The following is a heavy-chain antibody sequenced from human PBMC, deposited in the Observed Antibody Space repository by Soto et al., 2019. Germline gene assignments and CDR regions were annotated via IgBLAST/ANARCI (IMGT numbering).Heavy chain of an antibody. D-gene: IGHD5-18*01. CDR1: GGSFSGHY. Sequence: PSETLSLTCAVYGGSFSGHYWSWIRQPPGKGLEWIGEINHSGSTNYNPSLKSRVTISVDTSKNQFSLKLSSVTAADTAVYYCARGRGTWIQLWNYDYWGQGTLVTVSS. V-gene: IGHV4-34*01. CDR3: ARGRGTWIQLWNYDY. CDR2: INHSGST. J-gene: IGHJ4*02.